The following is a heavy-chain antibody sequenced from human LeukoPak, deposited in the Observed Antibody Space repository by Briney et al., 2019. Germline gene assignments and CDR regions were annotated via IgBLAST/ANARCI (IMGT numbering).Heavy chain of an antibody. D-gene: IGHD1-26*01. J-gene: IGHJ4*02. CDR3: ARDLGYYRADY. CDR1: GFTFSNYW. Sequence: GGSLRLSCAASGFTFSNYWMSWVRQAPGKGLEWVANIKQDGSEKYYVDSVRGRFTISRDNAKNSLYLQMNSLRAEDTAVYYCARDLGYYRADYWGQGTLVTVS. CDR2: IKQDGSEK. V-gene: IGHV3-7*04.